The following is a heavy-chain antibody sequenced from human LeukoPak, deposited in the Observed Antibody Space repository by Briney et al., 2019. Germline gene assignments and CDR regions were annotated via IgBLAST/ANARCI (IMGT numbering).Heavy chain of an antibody. CDR2: INPNSGGT. D-gene: IGHD5-24*01. V-gene: IGHV1-2*06. Sequence: ASVKLSCKASGYTFTGYYMHWVRKAPGQGLEWMGRINPNSGGTNYAQKFQGRVTMTRDTSISTAYMELSRLRSDDTAVYYCARGNGYSSNDYWGQGTLVTVSS. J-gene: IGHJ4*02. CDR1: GYTFTGYY. CDR3: ARGNGYSSNDY.